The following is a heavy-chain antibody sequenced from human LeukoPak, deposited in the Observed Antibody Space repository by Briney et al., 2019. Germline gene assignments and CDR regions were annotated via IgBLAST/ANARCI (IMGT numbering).Heavy chain of an antibody. CDR3: ASVDTAMVNFDY. CDR2: IYHSGST. Sequence: SETLSLTCAVSGGSISSSNWWGWVRQPPGKGLEWIGEIYHSGSTNYNPSLKSRVTISVDKSKNQFSLKLSSVTAADTAVYYCASVDTAMVNFDYWGQGTLVTVSS. CDR1: GGSISSSNW. J-gene: IGHJ4*02. V-gene: IGHV4-4*02. D-gene: IGHD5-18*01.